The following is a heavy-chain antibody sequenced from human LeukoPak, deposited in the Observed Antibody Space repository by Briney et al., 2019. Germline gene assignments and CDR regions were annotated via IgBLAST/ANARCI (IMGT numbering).Heavy chain of an antibody. CDR3: VRDKAGSTPNYYYSMDV. J-gene: IGHJ6*03. Sequence: GGSLRLSRAASGFTFSDYSVNWVRQAPGRGLEWVSSITGSGTYTYYADSVRGRFTLARDNARNSLYLQMNSLRAEDTAVYYCVRDKAGSTPNYYYSMDVWGTGTTVTVSS. D-gene: IGHD6-19*01. V-gene: IGHV3-21*01. CDR1: GFTFSDYS. CDR2: ITGSGTYT.